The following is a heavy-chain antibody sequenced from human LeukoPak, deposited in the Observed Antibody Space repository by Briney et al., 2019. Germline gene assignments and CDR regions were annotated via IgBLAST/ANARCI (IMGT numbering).Heavy chain of an antibody. CDR3: ARRVYSSSWSYYFDY. V-gene: IGHV4-59*01. CDR1: GGSISSYY. Sequence: SETLSLTCTVSGGSISSYYWSWIRQPPGRGLEWIGSIHYSGSTSYNPSLKSRVTISVDTSKNQFSLKLSSVTPADTAVYYCARRVYSSSWSYYFDYWGQGTLVTVSS. CDR2: IHYSGST. D-gene: IGHD6-13*01. J-gene: IGHJ4*02.